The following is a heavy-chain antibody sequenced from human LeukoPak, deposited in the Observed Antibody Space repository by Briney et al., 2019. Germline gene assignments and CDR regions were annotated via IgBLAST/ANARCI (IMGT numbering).Heavy chain of an antibody. CDR1: GFTFSSYS. D-gene: IGHD7-27*01. CDR2: ITASGTAM. CDR3: AKKTESTGEAFDY. V-gene: IGHV3-48*04. J-gene: IGHJ4*02. Sequence: GGSLRLSCAASGFTFSSYSMNWVRQAPGKGLEWVSHITASGTAMFYADSVKGRFTISRDNAENSLYLQMNSLRAEDTAVYYCAKKTESTGEAFDYWGQGTQVTVSS.